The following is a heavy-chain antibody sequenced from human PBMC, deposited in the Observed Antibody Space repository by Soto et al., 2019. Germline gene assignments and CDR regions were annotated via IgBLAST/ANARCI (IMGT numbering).Heavy chain of an antibody. Sequence: SETLSLTCTVSGGSISSGGYYWSWFRQHPGKGLEWIGYIYYSGSTYYNPSLKSRVTISVDTSKNQFSQKMSSVTAADTAVYYCARDRGSGNDYFDYWGQGTLVTVSS. V-gene: IGHV4-31*03. D-gene: IGHD3-10*01. CDR3: ARDRGSGNDYFDY. CDR2: IYYSGST. CDR1: GGSISSGGYY. J-gene: IGHJ4*02.